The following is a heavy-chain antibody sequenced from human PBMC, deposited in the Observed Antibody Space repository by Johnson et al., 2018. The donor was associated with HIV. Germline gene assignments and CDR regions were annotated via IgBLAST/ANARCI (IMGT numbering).Heavy chain of an antibody. CDR2: ISNGGSNK. D-gene: IGHD3-22*01. V-gene: IGHV3-30-3*01. CDR1: GFTFSSYG. Sequence: QVQLVESGGGVVQPGRSLRLSCAASGFTFSSYGMHWVRQAPGKGLEWVAVISNGGSNKDYADAVKGRFSISRDNSKNTLYLQMDSLRPEDTAVYYCARDKSTMIGVVPNDAFDSWGQGTMVTVSS. CDR3: ARDKSTMIGVVPNDAFDS. J-gene: IGHJ3*02.